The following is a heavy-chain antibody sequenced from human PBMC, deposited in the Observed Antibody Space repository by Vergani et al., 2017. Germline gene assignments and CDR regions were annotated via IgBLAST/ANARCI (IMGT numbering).Heavy chain of an antibody. D-gene: IGHD3-16*02. CDR1: GFTVSSNY. Sequence: EVQLVEPGGGLIQPGGSLRLSCAASGFTVSSNYMSWVRQAPGKGLEWVSVIYSGGSTYYADSVKGRFTISRDNSKNTLYLQMNSLRAEDTAVYYCASLKVPSYYFDYWGQGTLVTVSS. CDR3: ASLKVPSYYFDY. CDR2: IYSGGST. J-gene: IGHJ4*02. V-gene: IGHV3-53*01.